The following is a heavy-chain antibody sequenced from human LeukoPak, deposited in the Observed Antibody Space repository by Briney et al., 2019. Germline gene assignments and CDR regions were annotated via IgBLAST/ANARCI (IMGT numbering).Heavy chain of an antibody. V-gene: IGHV3-7*01. CDR1: GYTFKTYW. CDR3: TTITLFHGSLDR. CDR2: IKEDGSKK. D-gene: IGHD3-10*02. Sequence: PGGSLRLSCAASGYTFKTYWMTWVRQAPGKGLGWVANIKEDGSKKYYVDSVKGRFSISRDNAKNSLYLQMNSLRAEDTAVYYCTTITLFHGSLDRWVQGTLVTVSS. J-gene: IGHJ5*02.